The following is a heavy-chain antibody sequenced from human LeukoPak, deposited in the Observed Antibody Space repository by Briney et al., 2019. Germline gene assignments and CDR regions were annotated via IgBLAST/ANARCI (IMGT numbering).Heavy chain of an antibody. CDR1: GLTFSSYA. J-gene: IGHJ3*02. Sequence: GGSLRLSCAASGLTFSSYAMSWVRQAPGKGLEWVSAISGSGGSTYYADSVKGRFTISRDNSKNTLYLQMNSLRAEDTAVYYCAAQWLLHGASDIWGQGTMVTVSS. CDR2: ISGSGGST. V-gene: IGHV3-23*01. CDR3: AAQWLLHGASDI. D-gene: IGHD6-19*01.